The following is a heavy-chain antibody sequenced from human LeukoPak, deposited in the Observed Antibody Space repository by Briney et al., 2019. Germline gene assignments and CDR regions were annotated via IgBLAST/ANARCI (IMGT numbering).Heavy chain of an antibody. CDR1: GGSFSGYY. J-gene: IGHJ1*01. V-gene: IGHV4-34*01. CDR3: ARVGVVAFGF. Sequence: SETLPLTCAVYGGSFSGYYWSWIRQPPGKGLVWIGEINHSGSTNYNPSLKSRVTISVDTSKNQFSLKMSSVTAADTVVYSCARVGVVAFGFWGQGTLVTVSS. CDR2: INHSGST. D-gene: IGHD5-12*01.